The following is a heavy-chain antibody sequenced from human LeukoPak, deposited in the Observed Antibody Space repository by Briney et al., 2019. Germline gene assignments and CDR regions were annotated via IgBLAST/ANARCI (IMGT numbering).Heavy chain of an antibody. D-gene: IGHD6-19*01. CDR2: INPNSGGT. V-gene: IGHV1-2*02. CDR1: GYTFTGYY. Sequence: ASVKVSCKASGYTFTGYYMHWVRQVPGQGLEWMGWINPNSGGTNYAQKFQGRVTMTRDTSISTAYMELSRLRSDDTAVYYCARAKESSGWYNDWFDPWGQGTLVTVSS. CDR3: ARAKESSGWYNDWFDP. J-gene: IGHJ5*02.